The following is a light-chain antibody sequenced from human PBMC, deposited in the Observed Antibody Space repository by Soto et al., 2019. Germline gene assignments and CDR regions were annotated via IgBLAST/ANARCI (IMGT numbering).Light chain of an antibody. V-gene: IGKV3-20*01. CDR2: GAS. Sequence: EIVLTQSPDTLSLSPGERATLSCRASQSVSSSYLAWYQQKPGQAPRLLIYGASSRATGIPDRFSGSGSGTDFTLTISRLEPEDFAVYYCQQHGSASWTFGQGTKVDI. CDR3: QQHGSASWT. CDR1: QSVSSSY. J-gene: IGKJ1*01.